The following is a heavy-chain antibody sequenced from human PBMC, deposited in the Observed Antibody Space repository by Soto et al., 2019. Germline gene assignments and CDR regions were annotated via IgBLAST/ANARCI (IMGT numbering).Heavy chain of an antibody. Sequence: GESLKISCKGSGYSFTSYWIGWVRQMPGKGLEWMGIIYPGDSDTRYSPSFQGQVTISADKSISTAYLQWSSLKASDTAMYYCARLRDGYNQIGYFDYWGQGTLVTVSS. CDR1: GYSFTSYW. CDR3: ARLRDGYNQIGYFDY. CDR2: IYPGDSDT. J-gene: IGHJ4*02. D-gene: IGHD5-12*01. V-gene: IGHV5-51*01.